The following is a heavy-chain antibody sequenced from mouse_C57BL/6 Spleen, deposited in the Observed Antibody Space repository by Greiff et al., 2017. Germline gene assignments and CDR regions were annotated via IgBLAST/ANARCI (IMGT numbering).Heavy chain of an antibody. J-gene: IGHJ3*01. CDR2: IYPGSGST. V-gene: IGHV1-55*01. Sequence: QVQLQQSGAELVKPGASVKMSCKASGYTFTSYWITWVKQRPGQGLEWIGDIYPGSGSTNYNEKFKSKATLTVDTSSSTAYMQLSSLTSEDSAVYYCARWDYYGAWFAYWGQGTLVTVSA. CDR3: ARWDYYGAWFAY. CDR1: GYTFTSYW. D-gene: IGHD1-1*01.